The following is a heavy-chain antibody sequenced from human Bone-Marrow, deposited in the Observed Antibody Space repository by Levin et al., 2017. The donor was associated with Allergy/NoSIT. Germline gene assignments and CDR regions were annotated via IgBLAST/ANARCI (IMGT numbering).Heavy chain of an antibody. D-gene: IGHD2-15*01. V-gene: IGHV4-34*01. Sequence: ESLKISCVVYGGSLSGQDWSWIRQPPGRGLEWIAEINDRGGTNYNPSLKSRLSLSVDTSKNQFSLKMNSVTAADTAVYYCARGVRYCSGGACAYNWFDPWGQGALVTVSS. CDR1: GGSLSGQD. J-gene: IGHJ5*02. CDR2: INDRGGT. CDR3: ARGVRYCSGGACAYNWFDP.